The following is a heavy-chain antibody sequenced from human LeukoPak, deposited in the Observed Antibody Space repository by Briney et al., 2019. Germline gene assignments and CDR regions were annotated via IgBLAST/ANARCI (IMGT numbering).Heavy chain of an antibody. CDR1: GFTFSDYY. Sequence: PGGSLRLSCAASGFTFSDYYMSWIRQAPGMGLEWVSYISSSASTIYYADFVKGRFTISRDSAKNSLYLQMNSLRAEDTAMYHCARRYCSGGSCYFGYWGQGTLVTVSS. V-gene: IGHV3-11*01. D-gene: IGHD2-15*01. CDR3: ARRYCSGGSCYFGY. CDR2: ISSSASTI. J-gene: IGHJ4*02.